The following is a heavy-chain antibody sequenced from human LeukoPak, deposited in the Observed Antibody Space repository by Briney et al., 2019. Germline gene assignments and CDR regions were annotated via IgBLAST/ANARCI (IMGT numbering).Heavy chain of an antibody. CDR1: GGSISSSSYY. Sequence: SETLSLTCTVSGGSISSSSYYWGWVRQPPGKGLERIGSIYYSGSTYYNPSLKSRVTISVDTSKNQFSLKLSSVTAADTAVYYCAREALSLRYFDWLFPFDYWGQGTLVTVSS. CDR2: IYYSGST. CDR3: AREALSLRYFDWLFPFDY. J-gene: IGHJ4*02. V-gene: IGHV4-39*07. D-gene: IGHD3-9*01.